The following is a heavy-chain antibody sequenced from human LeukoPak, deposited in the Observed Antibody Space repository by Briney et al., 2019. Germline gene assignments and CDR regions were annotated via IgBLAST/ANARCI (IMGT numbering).Heavy chain of an antibody. CDR3: AKDLAAVDI. CDR1: EFTFSTYG. J-gene: IGHJ3*02. V-gene: IGHV3-30*02. Sequence: GGSLRLSCAASEFTFSTYGMHWVRQAPGKGLEWVAFIRNDGRNTYHADSVKGRFTISRDNSKNTLYLQMNSLRTEDTAVYYCAKDLAAVDIWGQGTMVTVSS. CDR2: IRNDGRNT.